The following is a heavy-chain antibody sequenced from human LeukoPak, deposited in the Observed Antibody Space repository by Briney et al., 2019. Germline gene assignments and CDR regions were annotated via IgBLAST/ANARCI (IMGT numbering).Heavy chain of an antibody. CDR3: VRQLGYYFDY. Sequence: SGTLSLTCAVSGGSISSSNWWSWVRQPPGKGLEWIGEIYHSGNIYYNPSLKSRVTMSVDKSKNQFSLKLSSVTAADTAVYYCVRQLGYYFDYWGQGTLVTVSS. D-gene: IGHD1-1*01. CDR1: GGSISSSNW. V-gene: IGHV4-4*02. CDR2: IYHSGNI. J-gene: IGHJ4*02.